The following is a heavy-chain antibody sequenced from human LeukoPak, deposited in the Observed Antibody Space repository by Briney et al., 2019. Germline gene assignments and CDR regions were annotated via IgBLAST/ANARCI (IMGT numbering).Heavy chain of an antibody. V-gene: IGHV4-34*01. D-gene: IGHD5-24*01. CDR3: ARGRDGYRSGFDY. CDR1: GGSFSGYY. J-gene: IGHJ4*02. Sequence: SETLSLTCAVYGGSFSGYYWSWIRQPPGKGLEWIGEINHNGSTNYNPSLKSRVTISVDTSKNQFSLKLSSVTAADTAVYYCARGRDGYRSGFDYWGQGTLVTVSS. CDR2: INHNGST.